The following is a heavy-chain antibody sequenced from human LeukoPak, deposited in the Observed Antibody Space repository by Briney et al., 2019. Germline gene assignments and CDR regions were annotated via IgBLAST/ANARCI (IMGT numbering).Heavy chain of an antibody. CDR1: GGSISSGDYY. J-gene: IGHJ4*02. D-gene: IGHD3-22*01. Sequence: PSETLSLTCTVSGGSISSGDYYWSWIRQPPGKGLEWIGYIYYSGSTYYNPSLKSRVTISVDTSKNQFSLKLSSVIAADTAVYYCARDYYDSSGYYDYWGQGTLVTVSS. V-gene: IGHV4-30-4*08. CDR3: ARDYYDSSGYYDY. CDR2: IYYSGST.